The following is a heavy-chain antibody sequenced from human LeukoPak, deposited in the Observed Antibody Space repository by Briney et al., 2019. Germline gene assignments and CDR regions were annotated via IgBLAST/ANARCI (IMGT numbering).Heavy chain of an antibody. CDR2: INPNSGGT. CDR3: ARGIQLWLRGSDWFDP. D-gene: IGHD5-18*01. CDR1: GYTFTGYY. V-gene: IGHV1-2*06. J-gene: IGHJ5*02. Sequence: SVKVSYKASGYTFTGYYMHWVRQAPGQGLEWMGRINPNSGGTNYAQKFQGRVTMTRDTSISTAYMELSRLRSDDTAVYYCARGIQLWLRGSDWFDPWGQGTLVTVSS.